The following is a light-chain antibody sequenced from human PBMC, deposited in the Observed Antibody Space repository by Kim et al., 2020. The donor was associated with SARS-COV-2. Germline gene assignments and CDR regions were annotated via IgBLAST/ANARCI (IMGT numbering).Light chain of an antibody. Sequence: SGSPGDTATLSCRASQSVSSHLAWYQQKPGQAPRLLIYGASTRATGIPARFSGSGSGTEFTLTISFLQSEDFAVYYCQQYNYWRTFGQGTKVDIK. CDR1: QSVSSH. CDR2: GAS. CDR3: QQYNYWRT. V-gene: IGKV3-15*01. J-gene: IGKJ1*01.